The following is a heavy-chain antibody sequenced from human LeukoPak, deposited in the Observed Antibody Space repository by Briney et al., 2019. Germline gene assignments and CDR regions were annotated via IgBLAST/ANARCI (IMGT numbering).Heavy chain of an antibody. V-gene: IGHV4-39*01. Sequence: PSETLSLTCTVSGASITSSGYYWGWIRQPPGKGLEWIGTIYHSGSTYYNASLKSRVTISVDTSKNQFSLKVTSVTAADTAVYYCARRVRRITMVRGVNSCYFDYWGQGTLVTVSS. CDR3: ARRVRRITMVRGVNSCYFDY. CDR1: GASITSSGYY. J-gene: IGHJ4*02. CDR2: IYHSGST. D-gene: IGHD3-10*01.